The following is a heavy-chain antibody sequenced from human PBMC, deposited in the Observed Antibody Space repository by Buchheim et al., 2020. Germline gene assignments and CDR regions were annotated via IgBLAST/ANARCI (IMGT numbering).Heavy chain of an antibody. CDR1: GGSISSYY. CDR3: ARTLRYCTNGGCGWFDP. J-gene: IGHJ5*02. D-gene: IGHD2-8*01. Sequence: QVQLQESGPGLVKPSETLSLTCTVSGGSISSYYWSWIRQPPGKGLEWIGYIYYSGSTNYNPSLKSRVTISVDTSKNQFSLRLSSVTTADTAVYYCARTLRYCTNGGCGWFDPWGKGTL. V-gene: IGHV4-59*08. CDR2: IYYSGST.